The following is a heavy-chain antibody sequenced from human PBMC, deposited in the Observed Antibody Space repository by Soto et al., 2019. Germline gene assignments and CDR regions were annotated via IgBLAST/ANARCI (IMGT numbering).Heavy chain of an antibody. CDR2: ISNDGNTR. V-gene: IGHV3-30*18. Sequence: QVQLVESGGGVVQPGRSLRLSCVVSGFTFRSHGMHWFRQAPGKGLEWLAVISNDGNTRYYADSVKGRFTISRDNSRDTLNLQMTTLRPEDTAVYYCAKDREDTAMTLDYWGQGTLVTVSS. J-gene: IGHJ4*02. CDR1: GFTFRSHG. CDR3: AKDREDTAMTLDY. D-gene: IGHD5-18*01.